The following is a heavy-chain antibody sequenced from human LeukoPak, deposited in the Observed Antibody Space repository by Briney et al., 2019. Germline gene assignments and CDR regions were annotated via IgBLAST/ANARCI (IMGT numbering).Heavy chain of an antibody. D-gene: IGHD4-23*01. CDR3: ASYGGNRYFDY. J-gene: IGHJ4*02. CDR2: IYYSGST. V-gene: IGHV4-59*01. CDR1: GGSISSYY. Sequence: SETLSLTCTVSGGSISSYYWSWIRQPPGKGLEWIGYIYYSGSTNYNPSLKSRVTISVDTSKNQFSLKLSSVTAAGTAVYYCASYGGNRYFDYWGQGTLVTVSS.